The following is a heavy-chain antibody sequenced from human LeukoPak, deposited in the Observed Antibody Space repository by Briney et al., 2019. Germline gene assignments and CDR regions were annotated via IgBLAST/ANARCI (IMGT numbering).Heavy chain of an antibody. D-gene: IGHD3-10*01. CDR3: WAGSSNVFDYYGMDV. CDR2: IYTSGST. J-gene: IGHJ6*02. CDR1: GGSISSYY. V-gene: IGHV4-4*07. Sequence: SETLSLTCTVSGGSISSYYWSWIRQPAGKGLEWIGRIYTSGSTNYNPSLKSRVTMSVDTSKNQFSLKLSSVTAADTAVYYCWAGSSNVFDYYGMDVWGQGTTVTVSS.